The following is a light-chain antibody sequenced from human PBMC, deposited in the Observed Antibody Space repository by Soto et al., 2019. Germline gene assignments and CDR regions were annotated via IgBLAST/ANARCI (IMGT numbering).Light chain of an antibody. Sequence: QSVLTQPPSVSGAPGQRVTISCTGSSSNIGAGYDVHWYQQLPGTAPKLLIYGNSNRPSGVPDRFSGSKSGTSASLAITGLQAEDEADYYCQSYDSSLSVYVVFAGGTKVTVL. CDR3: QSYDSSLSVYVV. V-gene: IGLV1-40*01. CDR1: SSNIGAGYD. CDR2: GNS. J-gene: IGLJ2*01.